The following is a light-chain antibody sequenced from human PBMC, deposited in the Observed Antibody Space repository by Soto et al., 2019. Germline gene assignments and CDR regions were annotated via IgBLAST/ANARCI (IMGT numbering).Light chain of an antibody. CDR1: QSVSSN. Sequence: EIVMTQSPATLSVSPGERVTLSCRASQSVSSNLGWYQQKPGQAPRLLIYGASTMATGIPDRFSGSGSGTQFTLTISSMQSEDFGIYYCQQYNNWPPLTFGGGTKVEI. V-gene: IGKV3-15*01. CDR2: GAS. J-gene: IGKJ4*01. CDR3: QQYNNWPPLT.